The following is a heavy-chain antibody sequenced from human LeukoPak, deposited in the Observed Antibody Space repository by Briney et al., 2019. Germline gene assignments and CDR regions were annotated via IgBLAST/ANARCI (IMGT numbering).Heavy chain of an antibody. V-gene: IGHV1-46*01. CDR3: ARIGRRPSDAFDI. Sequence: ASLKVVCKASGYTFTNFYMHWVRQTPGQGPEWMGRIDPSGGSTYYAQKFQGRVTMTRDTSTSTVYMELSSPKSEDTAVYYCARIGRRPSDAFDIWGRGTVVTVSS. CDR2: IDPSGGST. J-gene: IGHJ3*02. CDR1: GYTFTNFY. D-gene: IGHD1-1*01.